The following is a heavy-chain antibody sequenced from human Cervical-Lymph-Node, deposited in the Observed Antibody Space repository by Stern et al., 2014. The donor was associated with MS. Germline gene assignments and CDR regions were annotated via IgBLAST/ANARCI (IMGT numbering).Heavy chain of an antibody. CDR3: AREGGNTAEYFQH. Sequence: EQLVESGGGVVQPGRSLRLSCAASGFTFSSSGMHWVRQAPGKGLEWLXIIYYDGSNRYYADSVKGRFTISRDNSKNTLYLQMNSLRAEDTAVYYCAREGGNTAEYFQHWGQGTLVTVSS. CDR1: GFTFSSSG. V-gene: IGHV3-33*01. D-gene: IGHD4-23*01. J-gene: IGHJ1*01. CDR2: IYYDGSNR.